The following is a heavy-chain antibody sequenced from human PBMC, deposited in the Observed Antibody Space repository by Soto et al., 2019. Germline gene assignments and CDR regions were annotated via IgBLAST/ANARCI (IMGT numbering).Heavy chain of an antibody. V-gene: IGHV1-18*01. CDR1: GYTFTSYG. CDR2: ISAYNGNT. D-gene: IGHD2-15*01. CDR3: ARHVVVAACHDY. J-gene: IGHJ4*02. Sequence: GESLKISCKASGYTFTSYGISWVRQAPGQGLEWMGWISAYNGNTNYAQKLQGRVTMTTDTSTSTAYMELRSLRSDDTAVYYCARHVVVAACHDYWGQGTLVTVSS.